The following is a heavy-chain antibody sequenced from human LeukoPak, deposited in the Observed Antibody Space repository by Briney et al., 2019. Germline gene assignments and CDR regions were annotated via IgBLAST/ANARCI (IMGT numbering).Heavy chain of an antibody. J-gene: IGHJ4*02. D-gene: IGHD3-9*01. CDR2: IYYSGST. V-gene: IGHV4-59*12. CDR1: GGSISSYY. Sequence: SETLSLTCTVSGGSISSYYWSWIRQPPGKGLEWIGSIYYSGSTYYNPSLKSRVTISVDTSKNQFSLKLSSVTAADTAVYYCARETGYSYYFDYWGQGTLVTVSS. CDR3: ARETGYSYYFDY.